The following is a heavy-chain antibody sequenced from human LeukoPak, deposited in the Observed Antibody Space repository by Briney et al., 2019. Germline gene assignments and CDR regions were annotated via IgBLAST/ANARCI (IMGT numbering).Heavy chain of an antibody. J-gene: IGHJ2*01. D-gene: IGHD1-26*01. CDR1: GGTFSSYA. CDR3: ARAAGAPHWYFDL. Sequence: SVKVSCKASGGTFSSYAISWVRQAPGQGLEWMGRIIPILGIANYAQKFQGRVTITADKSTSTAYMELSSLRSEDTAVYYCARAAGAPHWYFDLWGRGTLVTVSS. V-gene: IGHV1-69*04. CDR2: IIPILGIA.